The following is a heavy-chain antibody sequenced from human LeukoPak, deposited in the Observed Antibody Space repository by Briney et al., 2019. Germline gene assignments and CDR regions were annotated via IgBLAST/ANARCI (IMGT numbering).Heavy chain of an antibody. D-gene: IGHD1-14*01. CDR2: ISSSSTYI. CDR3: ARENHGSFDY. Sequence: GGSLRLSCAASGFSFSTYYVNWVRQAPGKGLEWVSFISSSSTYIHYADSVRGRFAISRDNAKNSLYLQVNSLRAEDTAVYYCARENHGSFDYWGQGSLVTVSS. CDR1: GFSFSTYY. V-gene: IGHV3-21*01. J-gene: IGHJ4*02.